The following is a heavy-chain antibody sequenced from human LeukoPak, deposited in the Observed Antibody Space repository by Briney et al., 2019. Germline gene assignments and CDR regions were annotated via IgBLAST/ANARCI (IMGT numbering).Heavy chain of an antibody. CDR2: IYYSGST. J-gene: IGHJ4*02. V-gene: IGHV4-39*02. CDR3: ARDRTYYYDSSGYWGKYYFDY. D-gene: IGHD3-22*01. CDR1: GGSISSSSYY. Sequence: PSETLSLTCTVSGGSISSSSYYWGWIRQPPGKGLEWIGSIYYSGSTYYNPSLKSRVTISVDTSKNQFSLKLSSVTAADTAVYYCARDRTYYYDSSGYWGKYYFDYWGQGTLVTVSS.